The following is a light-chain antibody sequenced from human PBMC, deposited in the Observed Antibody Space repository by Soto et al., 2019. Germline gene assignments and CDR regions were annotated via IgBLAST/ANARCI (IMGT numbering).Light chain of an antibody. CDR1: QSISSN. CDR2: HTS. Sequence: EIVMTQSPATLSVSPGERATLSCRASQSISSNLAWYQQRPGQAPRLLIYHTSYRATGIPDRFSGSGSGTDFTLTISRLEPEDFAVYYCQQYGSSQWTFRQGTKVDIK. J-gene: IGKJ1*01. CDR3: QQYGSSQWT. V-gene: IGKV3-20*01.